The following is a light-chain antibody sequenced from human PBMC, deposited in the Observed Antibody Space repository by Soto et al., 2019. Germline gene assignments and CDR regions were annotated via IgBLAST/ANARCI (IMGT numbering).Light chain of an antibody. CDR3: MQGIHWPWT. J-gene: IGKJ1*01. Sequence: DVVMTQSPLSLPVTLGQPASISCRSSQSLVHSDGNTYLNWFQQRPGQSPRRLIYKVSNRDSGVPDRCSGSGSGTDFTLKISRVEAEDVGVYYCMQGIHWPWTFDQGTKVEIK. CDR1: QSLVHSDGNTY. V-gene: IGKV2-30*02. CDR2: KVS.